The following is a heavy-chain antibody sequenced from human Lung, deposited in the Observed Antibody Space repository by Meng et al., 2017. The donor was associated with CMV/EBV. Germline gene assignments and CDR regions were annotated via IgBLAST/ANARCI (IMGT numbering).Heavy chain of an antibody. D-gene: IGHD3-22*01. CDR2: LWYDGGNK. V-gene: IGHV3-33*01. Sequence: SXVASGFTLVRYHMHWVRQAPGKGLEWVAFLWYDGGNKLYADSVKGRFTISRDNSKNNLYLQMNNVGADDAAIYFCARPRYDTSHYPVYYYYGMDVWGRGTTVXVSS. CDR3: ARPRYDTSHYPVYYYYGMDV. CDR1: GFTLVRYH. J-gene: IGHJ6*02.